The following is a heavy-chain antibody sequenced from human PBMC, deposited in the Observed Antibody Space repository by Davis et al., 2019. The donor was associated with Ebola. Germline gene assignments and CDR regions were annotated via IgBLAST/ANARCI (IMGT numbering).Heavy chain of an antibody. CDR3: ARHSRWLQTPIYYYYGMDV. Sequence: GESLKISCKGSGYSFTSYWIGWVRQMPGKGLEWMGIIYPGDSDTRYSPSFQGQVTISADKSISTAYLQWSSLKASDTAMYYCARHSRWLQTPIYYYYGMDVWGQGTTVTVSS. J-gene: IGHJ6*02. CDR2: IYPGDSDT. CDR1: GYSFTSYW. D-gene: IGHD5-24*01. V-gene: IGHV5-51*01.